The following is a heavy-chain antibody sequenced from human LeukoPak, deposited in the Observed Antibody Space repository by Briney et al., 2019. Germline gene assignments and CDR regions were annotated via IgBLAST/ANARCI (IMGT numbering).Heavy chain of an antibody. CDR1: GGTFSSYA. CDR3: AGGATYCSSTSCYAGWFDP. D-gene: IGHD2-2*01. J-gene: IGHJ5*02. V-gene: IGHV1-69*13. CDR2: IIPIFGTA. Sequence: ASVKVSCKASGGTFSSYAISWVRQAPGQGLEWMGGIIPIFGTANYAQKFQGRVTITAGESTSTAYMELSSLRSEDTAVYYCAGGATYCSSTSCYAGWFDPWGQGTLVTVSS.